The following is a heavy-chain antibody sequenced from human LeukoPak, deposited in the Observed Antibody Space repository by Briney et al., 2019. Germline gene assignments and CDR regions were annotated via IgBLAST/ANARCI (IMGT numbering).Heavy chain of an antibody. CDR3: ARSGNYDFWSGYPTNWFDP. V-gene: IGHV4-61*01. D-gene: IGHD3-3*01. Sequence: SETLSLTCTVSGGSISSSSYYWSWIRQPPGKGLEWIGYIYYSGSTNYNPSLKSRVTISVDTSKNQFSLKLSSVTAADTAVYYCARSGNYDFWSGYPTNWFDPWGQGTLVTVSS. CDR2: IYYSGST. CDR1: GGSISSSSYY. J-gene: IGHJ5*02.